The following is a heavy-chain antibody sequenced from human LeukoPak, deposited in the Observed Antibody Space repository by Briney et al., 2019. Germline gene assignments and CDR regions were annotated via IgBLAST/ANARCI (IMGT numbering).Heavy chain of an antibody. Sequence: PSETLSLTCTVSGGSISSYYWSWIQQPPGKGLEWIGYIYYSGSTNYNPSLKSRATTPADTSTKQFSFMLSSVTAADTAVYYCSRRVVVILDYWGQGTMVTVSS. CDR1: GGSISSYY. J-gene: IGHJ4*02. CDR3: SRRVVVILDY. CDR2: IYYSGST. V-gene: IGHV4-59*12. D-gene: IGHD3-22*01.